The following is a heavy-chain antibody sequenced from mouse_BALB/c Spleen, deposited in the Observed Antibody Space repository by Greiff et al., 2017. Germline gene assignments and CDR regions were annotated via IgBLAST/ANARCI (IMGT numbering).Heavy chain of an antibody. V-gene: IGHV1-4*01. Sequence: VQLQQSGAELARPGASVKMSCKASGYTFTSYTMHWVKQRPGQGLEWIGYINPSSGYTNYNQKFKDKATLTADKSSSTAYMQLSSLTSEDSAVYYCARKAYGTFSMDYWGQGTSVTVSS. D-gene: IGHD2-1*01. CDR1: GYTFTSYT. J-gene: IGHJ4*01. CDR2: INPSSGYT. CDR3: ARKAYGTFSMDY.